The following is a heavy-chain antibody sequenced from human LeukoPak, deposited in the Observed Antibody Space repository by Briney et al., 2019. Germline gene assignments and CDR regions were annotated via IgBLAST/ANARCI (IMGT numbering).Heavy chain of an antibody. D-gene: IGHD2-2*03. CDR1: GFTFSTYG. Sequence: PGGSLRLSCAASGFTFSTYGMHWVRQAPGRGLEWVAVIWFDENKKYYADSVKGRFTISRDNYKNTLYLQMNSLRAEDTAVYYCAKDGGGYCSSTTCSGSWFDPWGQGTLVTVSS. CDR3: AKDGGGYCSSTTCSGSWFDP. CDR2: IWFDENKK. J-gene: IGHJ5*02. V-gene: IGHV3-33*06.